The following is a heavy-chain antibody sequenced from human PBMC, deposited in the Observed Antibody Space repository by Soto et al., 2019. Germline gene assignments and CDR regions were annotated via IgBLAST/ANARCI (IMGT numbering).Heavy chain of an antibody. J-gene: IGHJ4*02. Sequence: LSLTCAVSGGSISSGGYSWSWIRQPPGKGLEWIGYIYHSGSTYYNPSLKSRVTISVDRSKNQFSLKLSSVTAADTAVYYCARNPLFQGYFDYWGQGTLVTVSS. V-gene: IGHV4-30-2*01. CDR1: GGSISSGGYS. CDR3: ARNPLFQGYFDY. CDR2: IYHSGST.